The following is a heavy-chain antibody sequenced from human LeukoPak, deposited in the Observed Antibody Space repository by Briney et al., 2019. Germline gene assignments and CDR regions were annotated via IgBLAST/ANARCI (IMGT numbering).Heavy chain of an antibody. CDR3: ARDRRDFWSGYYNGMDV. CDR1: GFTFSSYA. D-gene: IGHD3-3*01. V-gene: IGHV3-13*01. CDR2: IGTAGDT. Sequence: GGSLRLSCAASGFTFSSYAMSWVRQATGKGLEWVSAIGTAGDTYYPGSVKGRFTISRENAKNSLYLQMNSLRAEDTAVYYCARDRRDFWSGYYNGMDVWGQGTTVTVSS. J-gene: IGHJ6*02.